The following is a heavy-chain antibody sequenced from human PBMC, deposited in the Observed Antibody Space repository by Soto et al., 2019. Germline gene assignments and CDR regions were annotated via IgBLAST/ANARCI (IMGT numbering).Heavy chain of an antibody. CDR2: IGGSGETT. D-gene: IGHD3-10*01. CDR3: AKNSGWFNT. J-gene: IGHJ5*02. V-gene: IGHV3-23*01. Sequence: GGSLRLSCAASGFPFSTTDMSWVRQAPGKGLEWVSTIGGSGETTYYADSVKGRFTISRDNSKNTLYLQMNSLRADDTALYYCAKNSGWFNTWGQGALVTVSS. CDR1: GFPFSTTD.